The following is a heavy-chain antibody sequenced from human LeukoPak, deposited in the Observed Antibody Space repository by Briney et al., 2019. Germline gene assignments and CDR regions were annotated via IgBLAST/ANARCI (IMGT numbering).Heavy chain of an antibody. CDR1: GFIVGSNY. CDR3: VRHHLLSYFDP. CDR2: LYTDGST. J-gene: IGHJ5*02. D-gene: IGHD2-15*01. V-gene: IGHV3-53*01. Sequence: GGSLRLSCAASGFIVGSNYMNWVRQAPGKGLEWIASLYTDGSTYYADSVKGQFAISRDNSKNTVYLQMNSLSAEDTAVYYCVRHHLLSYFDPWGQGSLVTVSS.